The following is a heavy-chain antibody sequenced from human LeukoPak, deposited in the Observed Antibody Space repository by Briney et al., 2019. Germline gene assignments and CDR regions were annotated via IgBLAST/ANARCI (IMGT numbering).Heavy chain of an antibody. D-gene: IGHD6-13*01. Sequence: SGTLSLTCAVSGGSISSSNWWSWVRQPPGKGLEWIGEIYHSGSTNYNPSLKSRVTISVDTSKNQFSLKPSSVTAADTAVYYCARLPSSSGDWFDPWGQGTLVTVSS. V-gene: IGHV4-4*02. J-gene: IGHJ5*02. CDR1: GGSISSSNW. CDR3: ARLPSSSGDWFDP. CDR2: IYHSGST.